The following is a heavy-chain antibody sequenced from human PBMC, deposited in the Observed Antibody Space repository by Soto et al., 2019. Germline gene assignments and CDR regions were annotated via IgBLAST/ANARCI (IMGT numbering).Heavy chain of an antibody. J-gene: IGHJ4*02. CDR3: AKDPYSSSWYGVNYFDY. V-gene: IGHV3-30*18. CDR1: GFTFSSYA. Sequence: QVQLEESGGGVVQPGRSLRLSCAASGFTFSSYAMHWVRQAPRKGLEWVTVISYDGSNKNYADSVKGRFTISRDNSKNTLYLQMNSLSAEDTAVYYCAKDPYSSSWYGVNYFDYWGQGILVTVSS. CDR2: ISYDGSNK. D-gene: IGHD6-13*01.